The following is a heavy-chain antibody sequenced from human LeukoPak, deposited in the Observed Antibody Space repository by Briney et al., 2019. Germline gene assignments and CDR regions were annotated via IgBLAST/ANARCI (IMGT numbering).Heavy chain of an antibody. Sequence: SVKVYCMASGGTFSSYAMSGVRQAPGQGLEWMGGIICIFGTANYAQKLQGRVTITADKSTSTAYMELSSLRSEDTDVYNCARGQTDYGPRNELRYWGQGTLVTVYS. D-gene: IGHD4-17*01. V-gene: IGHV1-69*06. J-gene: IGHJ4*02. CDR2: IICIFGTA. CDR1: GGTFSSYA. CDR3: ARGQTDYGPRNELRY.